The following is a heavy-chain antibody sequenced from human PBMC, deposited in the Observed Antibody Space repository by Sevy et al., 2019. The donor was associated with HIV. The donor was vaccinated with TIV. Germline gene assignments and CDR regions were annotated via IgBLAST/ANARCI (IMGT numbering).Heavy chain of an antibody. CDR3: AKVLRFLEWLFDY. Sequence: GGSLRLSCAASGFTFSSYAMSWVRQAPGKGLEWVSAISGSGGSTYYADSVKGRFTISRDNSKNTLYRQMNSLRAEDTAVYYCAKVLRFLEWLFDYWGQGTLVTVSS. D-gene: IGHD3-3*01. CDR1: GFTFSSYA. CDR2: ISGSGGST. V-gene: IGHV3-23*01. J-gene: IGHJ4*02.